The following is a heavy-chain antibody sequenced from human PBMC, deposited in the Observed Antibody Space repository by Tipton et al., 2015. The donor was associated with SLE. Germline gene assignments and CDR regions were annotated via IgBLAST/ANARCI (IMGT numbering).Heavy chain of an antibody. CDR1: GGSISSYY. CDR3: AKEGGYGDFDY. D-gene: IGHD5-18*01. J-gene: IGHJ4*02. Sequence: TLSLTCTVSGGSISSYYWSWIRQPPGKGLEWIGYIYYSGSTYYNPSLKSRVTISVDRSKNQFSLKLSSVTAADTAVYYCAKEGGYGDFDYWGQGTLVTVSS. V-gene: IGHV4-59*12. CDR2: IYYSGST.